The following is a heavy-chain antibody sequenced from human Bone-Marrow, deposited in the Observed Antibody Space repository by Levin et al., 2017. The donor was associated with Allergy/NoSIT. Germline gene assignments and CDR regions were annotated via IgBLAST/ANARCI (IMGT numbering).Heavy chain of an antibody. CDR1: GFTFSSSS. Sequence: LSLTCAASGFTFSSSSLNWVRQAPGKGLEWVSSISSSSSFIYYADSAKGRFTISRDNAKNSLYLQMNNLRAEDTAVYYCAREGALGTTINFDYWGQGTLVTVSS. CDR2: ISSSSSFI. J-gene: IGHJ4*02. CDR3: AREGALGTTINFDY. V-gene: IGHV3-21*01. D-gene: IGHD1-26*01.